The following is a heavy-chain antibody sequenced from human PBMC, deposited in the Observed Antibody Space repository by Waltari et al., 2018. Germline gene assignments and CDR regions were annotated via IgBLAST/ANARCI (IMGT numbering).Heavy chain of an antibody. Sequence: QVQLQESGPGLVKPSQTLSLTCTVSGGSINSGSYYWSWIRQPAGKGLEWIGRVYTSGSISYSPSLNSRVTISVDTSKNQFSLKLGSVTAADTAVYYCARNWNFDYWGQGTLVTVSS. CDR1: GGSINSGSYY. CDR3: ARNWNFDY. V-gene: IGHV4-61*02. CDR2: VYTSGSI. J-gene: IGHJ4*02. D-gene: IGHD1-1*01.